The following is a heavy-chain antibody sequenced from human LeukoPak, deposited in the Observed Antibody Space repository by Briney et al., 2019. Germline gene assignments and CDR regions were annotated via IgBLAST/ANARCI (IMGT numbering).Heavy chain of an antibody. J-gene: IGHJ6*02. Sequence: GASVKVSCKASGYTFTTYAVNWVRQAPGQGLEWMGWINTNTGNPTYAQGFTGRFVFSLDTSVSTAYLQISSLKAEDTAVYYCARGGTGAYYYYGMDVWGQGTTVTVSS. CDR1: GYTFTTYA. D-gene: IGHD3-10*01. CDR3: ARGGTGAYYYYGMDV. V-gene: IGHV7-4-1*02. CDR2: INTNTGNP.